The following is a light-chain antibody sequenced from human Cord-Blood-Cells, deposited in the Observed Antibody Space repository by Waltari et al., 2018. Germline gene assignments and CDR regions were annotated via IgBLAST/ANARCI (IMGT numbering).Light chain of an antibody. Sequence: EIVSTHSPPTLSFSPVERATRSCRASQSVSSYLAWYQQKPGQAPRLLIYDASNRATGIPARFSGSGSGTDFTLTISSLEPEDFAVYYCQQRSNWPLTFGGGTKVEIK. V-gene: IGKV3-11*01. CDR1: QSVSSY. CDR3: QQRSNWPLT. J-gene: IGKJ4*01. CDR2: DAS.